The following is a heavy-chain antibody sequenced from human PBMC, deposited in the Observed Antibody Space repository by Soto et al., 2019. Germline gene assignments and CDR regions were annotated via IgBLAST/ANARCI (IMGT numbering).Heavy chain of an antibody. CDR1: GFTVSSNY. V-gene: IGHV3-53*01. J-gene: IGHJ4*02. D-gene: IGHD3-10*01. Sequence: EVHLVESGGGLIQPGGSLRLSCAASGFTVSSNYMSWVRQAPGKGLEWVSVIYSGGSTYYADSVKGRFTISRDNSKNTLYLQMNSLRAEDTDVYYCGRHITMDPLLVYWGQGTLVTVSS. CDR3: GRHITMDPLLVY. CDR2: IYSGGST.